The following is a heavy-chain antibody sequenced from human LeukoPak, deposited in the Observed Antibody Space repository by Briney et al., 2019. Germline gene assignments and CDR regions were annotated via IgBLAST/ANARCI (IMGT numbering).Heavy chain of an antibody. CDR1: ITSISSSGFT. Sequence: SETLSLTCTVSITSISSSGFTWGWIPPRPGMGLEWVGSIYCSGSTYANPSPTSLVAISVDSCNNQFSLMISSVTDAETTVYFCARHNRDYYYDSRGYPTVHWYFDLWGRGTLVTVSS. D-gene: IGHD3-22*01. V-gene: IGHV4-39*01. CDR3: ARHNRDYYYDSRGYPTVHWYFDL. CDR2: IYCSGST. J-gene: IGHJ2*01.